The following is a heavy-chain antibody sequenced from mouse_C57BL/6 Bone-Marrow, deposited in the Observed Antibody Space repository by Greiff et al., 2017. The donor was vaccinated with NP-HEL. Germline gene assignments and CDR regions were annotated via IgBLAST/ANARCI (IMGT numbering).Heavy chain of an antibody. CDR1: GFSLTSYA. J-gene: IGHJ1*03. CDR2: IWTGGGT. Sequence: VQGVESGPGLVAPSQSLSITCTVSGFSLTSYAISWVRQPPGKGLEWLGVIWTGGGTNYNSALKSRLSISKDNSKSQVFLKMNSLQTDDTARYYCARNAGNYPPCGFDVWGTGTTVTVSS. V-gene: IGHV2-9-1*01. D-gene: IGHD2-1*01. CDR3: ARNAGNYPPCGFDV.